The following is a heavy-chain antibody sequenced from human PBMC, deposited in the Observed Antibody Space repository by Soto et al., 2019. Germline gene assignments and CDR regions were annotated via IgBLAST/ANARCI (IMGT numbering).Heavy chain of an antibody. Sequence: SETLSLTCTVSGASISSGGYYWSWIRQHPGKGLEWIGYIYYSGTTYYNPSLKSRLTISLDTSRNQFSLELNSVSAADTAVYHCERADSSGYNFEHWGQGTLVTVS. V-gene: IGHV4-31*03. CDR3: ERADSSGYNFEH. J-gene: IGHJ4*02. CDR2: IYYSGTT. CDR1: GASISSGGYY. D-gene: IGHD3-22*01.